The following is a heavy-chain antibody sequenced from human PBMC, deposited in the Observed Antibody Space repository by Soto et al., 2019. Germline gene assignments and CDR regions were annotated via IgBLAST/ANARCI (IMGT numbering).Heavy chain of an antibody. Sequence: SETLSLTCTVSGDSLSSGGYYWSWIRQHPGKGLEWIGYIYYSGSTYYNPSLKSRVTISVDTSKNQFSLELSSVTAADTAVYYCARWWSGSRQGFDPWGQGTLVTVSS. V-gene: IGHV4-31*03. D-gene: IGHD3-3*01. CDR2: IYYSGST. J-gene: IGHJ5*02. CDR1: GDSLSSGGYY. CDR3: ARWWSGSRQGFDP.